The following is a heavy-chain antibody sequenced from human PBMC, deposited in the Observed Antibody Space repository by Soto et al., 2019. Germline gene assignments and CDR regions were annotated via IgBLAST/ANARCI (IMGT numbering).Heavy chain of an antibody. CDR1: GYAFTNYA. CDR2: INAGNGNT. J-gene: IGHJ4*02. CDR3: ARGIWTMTRGAYYFDN. Sequence: GTSAKVCWKASGYAFTNYAMQWAHQDPEQRLEWMGWINAGNGNTRYSQNFQGRVTITRDTSASTAYMELSSLTSEDTALYYCARGIWTMTRGAYYFDNWGQGTLVPVSS. V-gene: IGHV1-3*01. D-gene: IGHD3-10*01.